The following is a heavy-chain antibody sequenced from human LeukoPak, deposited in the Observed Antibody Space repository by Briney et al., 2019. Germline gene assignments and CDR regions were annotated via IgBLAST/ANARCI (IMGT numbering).Heavy chain of an antibody. J-gene: IGHJ3*02. CDR1: GGSISSYY. CDR3: ASGRKGSSWSDHAFDI. V-gene: IGHV4-59*01. Sequence: SETLSLTCTVSGGSISSYYWSWIRQPPGKGLEWIGYIYYSGSTNYNPSLKSRVTISVDTSKNQFSLKLSSVTAADTAVYYCASGRKGSSWSDHAFDIWGQGTMVTVSS. D-gene: IGHD6-13*01. CDR2: IYYSGST.